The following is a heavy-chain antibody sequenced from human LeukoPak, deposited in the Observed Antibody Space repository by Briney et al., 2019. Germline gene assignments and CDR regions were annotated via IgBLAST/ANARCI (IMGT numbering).Heavy chain of an antibody. CDR1: GYTFTSYY. D-gene: IGHD3-3*01. CDR2: IDPSGGSS. Sequence: ASVKVSCKASGYTFTSYYMHWVRHAPGQGLEWMGIIDPSGGSSSYAQKFQGRVTMTGDTSTSTVYMELSSLRSEDTAVYYCARADFGVVSPTFDYWGQGTLVTVSS. J-gene: IGHJ4*02. V-gene: IGHV1-46*01. CDR3: ARADFGVVSPTFDY.